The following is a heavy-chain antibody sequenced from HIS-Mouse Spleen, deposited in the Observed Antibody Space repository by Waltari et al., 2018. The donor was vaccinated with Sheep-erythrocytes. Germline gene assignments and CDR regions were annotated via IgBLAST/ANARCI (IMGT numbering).Heavy chain of an antibody. V-gene: IGHV3-74*01. CDR2: INSDGSST. CDR1: GFTFSSYW. Sequence: GFTFSSYWMHWVRQAPGKGLVWVSRINSDGSSTSYADSVKGRFTISRENAKNTLYLQMNSLRAEDTAVYYCAREAYYDFWSGYYTDYYYGMDVWGQGTTVTVSS. D-gene: IGHD3-3*01. J-gene: IGHJ6*02. CDR3: AREAYYDFWSGYYTDYYYGMDV.